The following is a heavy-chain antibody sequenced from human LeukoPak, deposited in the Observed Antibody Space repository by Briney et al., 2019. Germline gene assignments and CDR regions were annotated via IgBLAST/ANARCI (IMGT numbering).Heavy chain of an antibody. Sequence: ASVKVSCKASGGTFSSYAISWVRQAPGQGLEWMGGIIPIFGTANYAQKFQSRVTITADESTSTAYMELSSLRSEDTAVYYCASHPYLQYSYGYFGRYGMDVWGQGTTVTVSS. CDR1: GGTFSSYA. D-gene: IGHD5-18*01. J-gene: IGHJ6*02. V-gene: IGHV1-69*13. CDR2: IIPIFGTA. CDR3: ASHPYLQYSYGYFGRYGMDV.